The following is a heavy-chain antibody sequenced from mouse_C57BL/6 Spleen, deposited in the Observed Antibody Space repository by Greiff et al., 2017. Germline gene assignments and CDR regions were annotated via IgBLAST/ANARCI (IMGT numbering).Heavy chain of an antibody. CDR1: GYTFTSYW. D-gene: IGHD2-5*01. V-gene: IGHV1-69*01. J-gene: IGHJ4*01. CDR2: IDPSDSYT. CDR3: ARRDDSNYGGGAMDY. Sequence: QVQLQQPGAELVMPGASVKLSCKASGYTFTSYWMHWVKQRPGQGLEWIGEIDPSDSYTNYNQKFKGKSTLTVDKSSSTAYMQLSSLTSEDAAVYYCARRDDSNYGGGAMDYWGQGTSVTVSS.